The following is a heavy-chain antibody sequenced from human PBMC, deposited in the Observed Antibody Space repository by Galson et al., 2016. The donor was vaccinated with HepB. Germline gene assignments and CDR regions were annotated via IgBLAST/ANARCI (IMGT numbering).Heavy chain of an antibody. Sequence: SLRLSCAASGFTFSTYSMNWVRQAPGKGLEWVSFISITSGYKYYADSLKGRVTISRDNAKNSLYLQMNSPRAEDTAVYYCARPPEGDRRYFDLWGRGTLVTASS. CDR1: GFTFSTYS. CDR3: ARPPEGDRRYFDL. J-gene: IGHJ2*01. V-gene: IGHV3-21*01. CDR2: ISITSGYK. D-gene: IGHD3-16*01.